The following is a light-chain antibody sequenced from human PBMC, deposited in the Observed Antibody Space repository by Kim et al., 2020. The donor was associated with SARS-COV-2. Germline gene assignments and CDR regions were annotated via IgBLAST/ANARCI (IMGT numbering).Light chain of an antibody. CDR2: GAS. CDR1: QSVSSSY. V-gene: IGKV3-20*01. CDR3: QQYGSSVPFT. J-gene: IGKJ3*01. Sequence: EIVLTQSPGTLSLSPGERATLSCRASQSVSSSYLAWYQQKPGQAPRLLIYGASSGATGIPDRFSGSGSGTDFTLTISRLEPEDFGVYYCQQYGSSVPFTFGPGTKVDIK.